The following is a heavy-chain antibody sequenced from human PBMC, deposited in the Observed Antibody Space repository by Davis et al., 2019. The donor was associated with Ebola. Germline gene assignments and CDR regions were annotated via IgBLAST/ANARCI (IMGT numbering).Heavy chain of an antibody. CDR1: GFTFSSYA. J-gene: IGHJ4*02. CDR3: ARDPGLWGIAAAGNFDY. CDR2: ISGSGGST. D-gene: IGHD6-13*01. Sequence: GESLKISCAASGFTFSSYAMSWVRQAPGKGLEWVSAISGSGGSTYYADSVKGRFTISRDNAKNSLYLQMNSLRAEDTAVYYCARDPGLWGIAAAGNFDYWGQGTLVTVSS. V-gene: IGHV3-23*01.